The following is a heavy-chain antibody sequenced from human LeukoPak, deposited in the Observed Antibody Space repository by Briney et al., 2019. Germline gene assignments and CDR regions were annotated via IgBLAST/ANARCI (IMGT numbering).Heavy chain of an antibody. Sequence: GGSLRLSCAASGFTFNKYWMNWVRQAPGKGLEWVANIKQDGSEKYYVDSVKGRFTISRDNAKNLLFLQMDSLRAEDTAVYYCARDEWAGTVAYWGQGILVTVSS. CDR3: ARDEWAGTVAY. CDR2: IKQDGSEK. J-gene: IGHJ4*02. CDR1: GFTFNKYW. V-gene: IGHV3-7*01. D-gene: IGHD6-19*01.